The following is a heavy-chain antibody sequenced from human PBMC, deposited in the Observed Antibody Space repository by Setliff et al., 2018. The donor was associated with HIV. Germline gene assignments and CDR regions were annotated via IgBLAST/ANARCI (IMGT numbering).Heavy chain of an antibody. CDR2: ISDSGGST. CDR1: GFTFSSYM. J-gene: IGHJ6*02. CDR3: ARDRRGMDV. Sequence: GGSLRLSCAASGFTFSSYMMNWVRQAPGKGLEWVSGISDSGGSTYYADSVKGRFTVSRDNSKNTLYLQMNSLRAEDTAVYYCARDRRGMDVWGQGTTVTAP. V-gene: IGHV3-23*01.